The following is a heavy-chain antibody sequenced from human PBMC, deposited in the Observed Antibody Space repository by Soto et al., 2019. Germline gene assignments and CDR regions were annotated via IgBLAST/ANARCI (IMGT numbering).Heavy chain of an antibody. J-gene: IGHJ4*02. V-gene: IGHV3-23*01. Sequence: DVHLLESGGGLVQPGGSLRLSCAASGFSFNKYAMIWVRQAPGKGQVWVSGITGSGGTIEYAASVKGRFTISRDNSKNTVDLQMNSLRADDTAIYYCEKDDVAGDGLWLVSDWGQGTLVTVS. CDR3: EKDDVAGDGLWLVSD. D-gene: IGHD2-21*02. CDR2: ITGSGGTI. CDR1: GFSFNKYA.